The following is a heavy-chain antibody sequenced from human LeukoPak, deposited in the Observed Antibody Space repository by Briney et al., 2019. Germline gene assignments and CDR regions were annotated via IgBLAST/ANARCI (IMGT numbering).Heavy chain of an antibody. CDR1: GYTFTGYY. V-gene: IGHV1-18*04. J-gene: IGHJ4*02. CDR3: ARRISGATATRHFDY. CDR2: ISAYDGNT. D-gene: IGHD2-15*01. Sequence: GASVKVSCKASGYTFTGYYMHWVRQAPGQGLEWMGWISAYDGNTYYAQKAQGRVTMTTDTSTTTAYMELRSLRSDDTAIYYYARRISGATATRHFDYWGQGTLVTVSS.